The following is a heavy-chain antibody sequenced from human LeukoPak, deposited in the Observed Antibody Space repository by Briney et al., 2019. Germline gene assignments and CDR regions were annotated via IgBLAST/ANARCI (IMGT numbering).Heavy chain of an antibody. D-gene: IGHD6-19*01. CDR1: GYTFTSYG. Sequence: SVKVSCKASGYTFTSYGISWVRQAPGQGLEWMGWISAYNGNTNYAQKLQGRVTMTTDTSTSTAYMELRSLRSDDTAVYYCARDQFDNSMYSSGCSNWFDPWGQGTLVTVSS. CDR3: ARDQFDNSMYSSGCSNWFDP. CDR2: ISAYNGNT. V-gene: IGHV1-18*01. J-gene: IGHJ5*02.